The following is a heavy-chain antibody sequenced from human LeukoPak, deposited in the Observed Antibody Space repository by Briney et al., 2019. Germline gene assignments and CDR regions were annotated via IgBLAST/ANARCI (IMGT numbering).Heavy chain of an antibody. J-gene: IGHJ6*04. V-gene: IGHV4-34*01. CDR2: INHSGST. D-gene: IGHD2-15*01. CDR1: GGSFSGYY. CDR3: ARGRLEGKVVVAASYGMDV. Sequence: PSETLSLTCAVYGGSFSGYYWSWIRQPPGKGLEWIGEINHSGSTNYNPSLKSRVTISVDTSKNQFSLKLSSVTAADTAVYYCARGRLEGKVVVAASYGMDVWGKGTTVTVSS.